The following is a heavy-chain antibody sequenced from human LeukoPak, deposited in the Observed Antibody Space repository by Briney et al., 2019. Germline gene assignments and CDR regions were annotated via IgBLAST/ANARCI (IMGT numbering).Heavy chain of an antibody. V-gene: IGHV3-48*03. Sequence: GGSLRLSCAASGLTFSSYELNWVRQAPGKGLEWVSYITSSGTTIYYADSVKGRFTISRDNAKNSLFLQMNSLRAEDTAVYYCARGLRSNYWGQGTLVTVSS. CDR3: ARGLRSNY. CDR1: GLTFSSYE. J-gene: IGHJ4*02. CDR2: ITSSGTTI. D-gene: IGHD4-17*01.